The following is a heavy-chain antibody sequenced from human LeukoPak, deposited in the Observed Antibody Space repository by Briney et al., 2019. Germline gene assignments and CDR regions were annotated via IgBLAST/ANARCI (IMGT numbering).Heavy chain of an antibody. CDR2: IYYSGRT. V-gene: IGHV4-39*01. CDR1: GDSVSRSDSY. CDR3: ARRRYYDGSGYLE. J-gene: IGHJ1*01. Sequence: SETLSLTCSVSGDSVSRSDSYWDWIRQPPGKGLEWIGTIYYSGRTYYSPSLKSRVTLSVDTSGNQFSLNLRSVTAADTAVYYCARRRYYDGSGYLEWGQGTLLSVSS. D-gene: IGHD3-22*01.